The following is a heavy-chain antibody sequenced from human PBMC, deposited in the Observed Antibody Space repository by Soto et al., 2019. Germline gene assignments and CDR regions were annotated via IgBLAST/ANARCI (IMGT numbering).Heavy chain of an antibody. J-gene: IGHJ6*02. CDR1: GGSFNDYY. CDR3: ARGRKLLVLAYYDYYGMDV. D-gene: IGHD6-13*01. CDR2: LNHSGST. V-gene: IGHV4-34*01. Sequence: QVQLQQWGAGLLKPSETLSLTCAVYGGSFNDYYWSWIRQPPGKGLEWIGELNHSGSTNYNPPLKIRVTISVDMSNNQFSLKLNSMTAADTAVYYCARGRKLLVLAYYDYYGMDVWGQGPTVTVSS.